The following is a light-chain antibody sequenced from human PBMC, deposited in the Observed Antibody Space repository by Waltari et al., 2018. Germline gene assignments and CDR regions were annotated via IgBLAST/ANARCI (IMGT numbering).Light chain of an antibody. J-gene: IGLJ1*01. CDR2: DVS. Sequence: QSALTPPASVSGSPGQSITISCTGTSSDVGGYKYVSWYQQHPGKAPKLMIYDVSKRPSGVPNRSSAYKYGHTASLALSGLQGEDGADYFCSWYTSSSASVFGRGTQVTGL. CDR3: SWYTSSSASV. CDR1: SSDVGGYKY. V-gene: IGLV2-14*01.